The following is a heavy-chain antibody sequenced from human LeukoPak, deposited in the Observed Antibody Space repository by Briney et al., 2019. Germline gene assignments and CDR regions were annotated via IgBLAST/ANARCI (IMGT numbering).Heavy chain of an antibody. CDR3: ARGTVTTLFDY. CDR2: LYTSGST. CDR1: SGSISHYY. V-gene: IGHV4-4*07. D-gene: IGHD4-17*01. J-gene: IGHJ4*02. Sequence: SETLSLTCFVTSGSISHYYLSWIRQPAGKGLEWIGRLYTSGSTDYNPSLKSRVTMSVDTSKNQFSLKLRSVTAANTAVYYCARGTVTTLFDYWGQGTLVTVSS.